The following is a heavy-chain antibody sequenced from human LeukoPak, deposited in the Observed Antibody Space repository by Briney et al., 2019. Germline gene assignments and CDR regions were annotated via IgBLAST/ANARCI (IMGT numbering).Heavy chain of an antibody. D-gene: IGHD6-13*01. Sequence: PGGSLRLSCAASGFTFSSYAMSWVRQAPGKGLEWVSAISGSGGSTYYADSVKGRFTISRDNSKNTLYLQMNSLRAEDTAVYYCAREASIAAAGRGDYYYGMDVWGQGTTVTVSS. CDR1: GFTFSSYA. CDR2: ISGSGGST. J-gene: IGHJ6*02. CDR3: AREASIAAAGRGDYYYGMDV. V-gene: IGHV3-23*01.